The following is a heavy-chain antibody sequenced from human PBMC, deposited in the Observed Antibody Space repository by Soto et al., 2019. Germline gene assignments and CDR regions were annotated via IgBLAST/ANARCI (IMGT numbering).Heavy chain of an antibody. Sequence: EVQLVESGGGLVKPGGSLRLSCAASGFTFSSYSMNWVRQAPGKGLEWVSSISSSSSYIYYADSVKGRFTISRDNAKNSLYLQMNSLRAEDTAVYYCASPIAAAGRSGDYWGQGTLVTVSS. V-gene: IGHV3-21*01. D-gene: IGHD6-13*01. CDR3: ASPIAAAGRSGDY. CDR2: ISSSSSYI. CDR1: GFTFSSYS. J-gene: IGHJ4*02.